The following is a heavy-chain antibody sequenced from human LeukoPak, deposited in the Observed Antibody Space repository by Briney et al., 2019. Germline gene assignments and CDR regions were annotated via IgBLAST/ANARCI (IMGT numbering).Heavy chain of an antibody. Sequence: SRGSLRLSCAASGFTFSSYEMNWVRQAPGKGLEWVSYISSSGSTIYYADSVKGRFTISRDNAKNSLYLQMNSLRAEDTAVYYCARQGVVRGVISHFDYWGQGTLVTVSS. CDR2: ISSSGSTI. J-gene: IGHJ4*02. CDR3: ARQGVVRGVISHFDY. CDR1: GFTFSSYE. D-gene: IGHD3-10*01. V-gene: IGHV3-48*03.